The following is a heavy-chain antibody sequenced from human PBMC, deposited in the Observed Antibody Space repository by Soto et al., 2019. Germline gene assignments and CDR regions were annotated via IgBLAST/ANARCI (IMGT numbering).Heavy chain of an antibody. CDR1: GSSISSYY. CDR2: IYYSAST. V-gene: IGHV4-59*01. J-gene: IGHJ6*03. CDR3: AWRTTTVTTAHPYSYHMDV. Sequence: QVQLQESRPGLVKPSEPLSLTCTVPGSSISSYYWSWIRQPPGKGLEWIGYIYYSASTHYNPSLKSRVTISVDTAKNQCSLKLSSVTAADTAVYYWAWRTTTVTTAHPYSYHMDVWGKGTTVIFSS. D-gene: IGHD4-17*01.